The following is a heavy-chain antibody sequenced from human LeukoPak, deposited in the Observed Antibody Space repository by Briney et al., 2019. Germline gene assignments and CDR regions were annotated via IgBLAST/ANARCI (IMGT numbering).Heavy chain of an antibody. CDR1: GGSISSGGYS. V-gene: IGHV4-30-2*01. CDR3: ARDQYYDSSGDAFDI. J-gene: IGHJ3*02. Sequence: SQTLSLTCAVSGGSISSGGYSWSWIRQPPGKGLEWIGYIYHSGSTYYNPSLKSRVTISVDRSKNQFSLELSSVTAADTAVYYCARDQYYDSSGDAFDIWGQGTMVTVSS. D-gene: IGHD3-22*01. CDR2: IYHSGST.